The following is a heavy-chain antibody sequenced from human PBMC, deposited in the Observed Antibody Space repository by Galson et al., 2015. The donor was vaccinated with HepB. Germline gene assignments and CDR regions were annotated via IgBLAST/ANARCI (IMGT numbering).Heavy chain of an antibody. Sequence: LSLTCTVSGGSISSSSYYWGWIRQPPGKGLEWIGSIYYSGNTYYNPSLKSRVSISVDTSKKQFSLKLKSVTAADMAAYYCARRGGSYSRPNDAFDIWGQGTFVVVSS. D-gene: IGHD1-26*01. CDR1: GGSISSSSYY. J-gene: IGHJ3*02. CDR3: ARRGGSYSRPNDAFDI. CDR2: IYYSGNT. V-gene: IGHV4-39*01.